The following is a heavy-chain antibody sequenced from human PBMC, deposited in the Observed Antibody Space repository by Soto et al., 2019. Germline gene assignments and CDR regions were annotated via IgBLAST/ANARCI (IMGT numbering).Heavy chain of an antibody. V-gene: IGHV3-15*01. CDR1: GLTHSNAW. CDR3: TGPLPDY. J-gene: IGHJ4*02. Sequence: RTLLLPCTASGLTHSNAWWSWVRQAPGKGLEWVGRIKSKTDGGTTDYVAPVKGRFTISRDDSKNTLYLQMNSLKTEDTAVYYCTGPLPDYWGKGTPVIVSS. D-gene: IGHD2-15*01. CDR2: IKSKTDGGTT.